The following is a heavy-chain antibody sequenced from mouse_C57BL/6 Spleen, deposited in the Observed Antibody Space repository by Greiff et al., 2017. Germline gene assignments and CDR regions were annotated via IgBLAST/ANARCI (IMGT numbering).Heavy chain of an antibody. Sequence: VQLQQSGAELVRPGASVKLSCTASGFNIKDDYMHWVKQRPEQGLEWIGWIDPENGDTEYASKFQGKATITADTSYNTAYLQLSSLTSEDTAVYYCTTEDWDGAWFAYWGQGTLVTVSA. CDR2: IDPENGDT. V-gene: IGHV14-4*01. J-gene: IGHJ3*01. CDR1: GFNIKDDY. D-gene: IGHD4-1*01. CDR3: TTEDWDGAWFAY.